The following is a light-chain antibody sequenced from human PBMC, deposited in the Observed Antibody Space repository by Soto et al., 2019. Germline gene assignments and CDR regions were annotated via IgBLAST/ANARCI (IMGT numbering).Light chain of an antibody. CDR3: CSYVGASTYV. CDR2: EDT. Sequence: QSVLTQPASVSGSPGQSITISCTGTTSFVGSYNLVSWYQQHTGKAPQVLIYEDTKRPSGDSNRFSGSISGSTSSLTISGLQAEDEADYYCCSYVGASTYVFGTGTKLTVL. V-gene: IGLV2-23*01. J-gene: IGLJ1*01. CDR1: TSFVGSYNL.